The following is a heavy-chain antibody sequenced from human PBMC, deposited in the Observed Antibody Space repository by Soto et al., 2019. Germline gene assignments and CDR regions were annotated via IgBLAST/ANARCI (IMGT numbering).Heavy chain of an antibody. CDR2: ISANNGNT. V-gene: IGHV1-18*01. CDR1: GYTFTGYD. J-gene: IGHJ6*02. D-gene: IGHD4-4*01. Sequence: ASVKVSCKASGYTFTGYDISWVRQAPGQGLEWMGWISANNGNTNYAQKLQGRVTMTRDTSTSTAYMDLSSLKSDDTAVYYCASASSNTPYKHCLDVWGQGTTVTVSS. CDR3: ASASSNTPYKHCLDV.